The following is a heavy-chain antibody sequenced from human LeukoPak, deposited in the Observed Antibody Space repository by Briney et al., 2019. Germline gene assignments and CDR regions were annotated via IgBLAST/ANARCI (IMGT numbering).Heavy chain of an antibody. CDR1: GGSISSSNYY. D-gene: IGHD6-6*01. Sequence: SETLSLTCTVSGGSISSSNYYWGWIRQPPGKGLEWIGYIYYSGSTNYNPSLKSRLTISIDTSENQFSLKLSSVTAADTAVYYCAREYSSSSGRRAFDIWGQGTMVTVSS. CDR2: IYYSGST. CDR3: AREYSSSSGRRAFDI. J-gene: IGHJ3*02. V-gene: IGHV4-61*05.